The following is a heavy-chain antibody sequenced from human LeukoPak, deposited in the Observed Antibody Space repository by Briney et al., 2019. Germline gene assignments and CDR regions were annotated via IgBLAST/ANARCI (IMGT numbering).Heavy chain of an antibody. CDR1: GGSISSYY. CDR2: IYYSGST. Sequence: SETLSLTCTVSGGSISSYYWSWIRQPPGKGLEWIGYIYYSGSTNYNPSLKSRVTISADTSKNQFSLKLSSVTAADTAVYYCARSTTVVTPFDYWGQGTLVTVSS. V-gene: IGHV4-59*08. CDR3: ARSTTVVTPFDY. J-gene: IGHJ4*02. D-gene: IGHD4-23*01.